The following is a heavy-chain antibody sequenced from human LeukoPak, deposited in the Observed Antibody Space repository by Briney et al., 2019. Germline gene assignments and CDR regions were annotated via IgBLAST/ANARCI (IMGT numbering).Heavy chain of an antibody. D-gene: IGHD3-22*01. V-gene: IGHV3-21*01. Sequence: GGSLRLSCAASGFTFSSYSMNWVRQAPGKGLEWVSSISSSSSYIYYADSVKGRFTISRDNAKNSLYLQMNSLRAEDTAVYYCARARGGPYYYDSSGYSPFDYWGQGTLVTVSS. CDR3: ARARGGPYYYDSSGYSPFDY. J-gene: IGHJ4*02. CDR2: ISSSSSYI. CDR1: GFTFSSYS.